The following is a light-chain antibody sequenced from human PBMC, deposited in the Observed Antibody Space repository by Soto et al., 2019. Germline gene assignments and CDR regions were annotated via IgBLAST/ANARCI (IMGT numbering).Light chain of an antibody. Sequence: DVQMTQSPPSLSASVGDRVTITCRASQTIDRSLNWYQQKPGKAPNLLIYDASNLQSGVPARFSGSGSGTDFTLTISGLQPDDFATYYCQQLNSYPWTFGQGTKVEIK. V-gene: IGKV1-39*01. CDR3: QQLNSYPWT. J-gene: IGKJ1*01. CDR2: DAS. CDR1: QTIDRS.